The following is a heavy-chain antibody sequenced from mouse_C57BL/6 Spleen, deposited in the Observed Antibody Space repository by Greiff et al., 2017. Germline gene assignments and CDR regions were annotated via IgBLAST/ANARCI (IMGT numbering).Heavy chain of an antibody. J-gene: IGHJ2*01. D-gene: IGHD3-2*02. V-gene: IGHV5-17*01. CDR1: GFTFSDYG. CDR2: ISSGSSTF. CDR3: GRGDSSGYGY. Sequence: GGRLVKPGGSLKLSCAASGFTFSDYGMHWVRQAPEKGLEWVAYISSGSSTFYYADTVKGRFTISRANAKNTLFLQMTSLRYEDAAMYYCGRGDSSGYGYWGQGTTLTVSS.